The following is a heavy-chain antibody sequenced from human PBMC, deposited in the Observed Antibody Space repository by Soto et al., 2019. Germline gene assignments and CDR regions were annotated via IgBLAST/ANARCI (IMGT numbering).Heavy chain of an antibody. J-gene: IGHJ6*02. CDR3: AREIKRTRWYLGMHL. Sequence: HPGGSLRLSCTASGFTFDDHAMHWVRQGPGKGLEWVSGISWNSGTIVYADSVKGRFTISRDNTKNSLYLQMDSLRREDTALYYCAREIKRTRWYLGMHLWGQGTTVTVSS. V-gene: IGHV3-9*01. CDR2: ISWNSGTI. D-gene: IGHD6-13*01. CDR1: GFTFDDHA.